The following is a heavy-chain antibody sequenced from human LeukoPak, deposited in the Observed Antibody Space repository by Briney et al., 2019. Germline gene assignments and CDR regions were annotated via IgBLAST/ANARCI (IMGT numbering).Heavy chain of an antibody. D-gene: IGHD3-9*01. CDR3: ARGRSDWLPHYYNYYYMDV. CDR2: TYYRSKWYN. Sequence: SETLSLTCTVSGGSISSYYWNWIRQSPSRGLEWLGRTYYRSKWYNDYAVSVKSRITINPDTTKNQFSLQLNSVTPEDTAVYYCARGRSDWLPHYYNYYYMDVWGKGTTVTISS. V-gene: IGHV6-1*01. CDR1: GGSISSYY. J-gene: IGHJ6*03.